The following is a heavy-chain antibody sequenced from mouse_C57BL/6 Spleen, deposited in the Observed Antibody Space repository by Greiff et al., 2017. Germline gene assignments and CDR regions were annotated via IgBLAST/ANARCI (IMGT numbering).Heavy chain of an antibody. V-gene: IGHV1-50*01. D-gene: IGHD2-1*01. Sequence: QVQLQQPGAELVKPGASVKLSCKASGYTFTSYWMQWVKQRPGQGLEWIREIDPSDSYTNYNQKFKGKATLTVDTSSSTAYMQLSSLTSEDSAVYYCARYYGNRFDYWGQGTTLTVSS. CDR3: ARYYGNRFDY. CDR2: IDPSDSYT. J-gene: IGHJ2*01. CDR1: GYTFTSYW.